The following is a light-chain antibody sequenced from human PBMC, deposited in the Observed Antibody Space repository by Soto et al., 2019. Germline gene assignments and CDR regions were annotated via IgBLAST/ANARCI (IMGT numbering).Light chain of an antibody. CDR1: QDISSW. CDR2: AAS. Sequence: DIQMTQSPSAMSASVGDRVTITCRASQDISSWLAWYQQKPGKAPKLLIYAASTLESAVPSRFSGSGSGTDFTLTISSLQPEDFATYYCQQAHSFPPTFGGGTKVDIK. J-gene: IGKJ4*01. V-gene: IGKV1-12*01. CDR3: QQAHSFPPT.